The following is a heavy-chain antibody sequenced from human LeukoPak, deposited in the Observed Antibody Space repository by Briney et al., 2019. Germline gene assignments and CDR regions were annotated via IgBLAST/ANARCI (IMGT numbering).Heavy chain of an antibody. Sequence: GGSLRLSCAASGFTFSSYSMNWVRQAPGKGLEWVSSISSSSSYIYYADSVKGRFTISRDNAKNSLYLQMNSLRAEDTAVYYCARALPHYYGSGTQNDYWGQGTLVTVSS. D-gene: IGHD3-10*01. CDR1: GFTFSSYS. CDR3: ARALPHYYGSGTQNDY. CDR2: ISSSSSYI. J-gene: IGHJ4*02. V-gene: IGHV3-21*01.